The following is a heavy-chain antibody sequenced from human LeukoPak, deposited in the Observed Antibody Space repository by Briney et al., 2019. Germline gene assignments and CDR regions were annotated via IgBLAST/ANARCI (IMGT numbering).Heavy chain of an antibody. CDR3: AKDFGNGYDAFDI. V-gene: IGHV3-64*04. D-gene: IGHD4-23*01. CDR2: ISSNGGST. J-gene: IGHJ3*02. CDR1: GFTFSNYA. Sequence: GGSLRLSCSASGFTFSNYAMHWVRQAPGKGLEYVSAISSNGGSTYYADSVKGRFTISRDNSKSTLYLQMNSLRAEDTAVYYCAKDFGNGYDAFDIWGQGTMVTVSS.